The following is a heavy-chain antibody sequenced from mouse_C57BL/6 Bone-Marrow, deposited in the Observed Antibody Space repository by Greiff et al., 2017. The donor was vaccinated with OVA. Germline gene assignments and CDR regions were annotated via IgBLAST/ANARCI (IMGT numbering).Heavy chain of an antibody. V-gene: IGHV1-50*01. CDR3: ARPYYYGSRGDY. CDR1: GYTFTSYW. J-gene: IGHJ2*01. Sequence: QVQLQQPGAELVKPGASVKLSCKASGYTFTSYWMQWVKQRPGQGLEWIGEIDPSDSYTNYNQKFKGKATLTEDTSSRAAYMQLSSLTSEDSAVYYCARPYYYGSRGDYWGQGTTLTVSS. CDR2: IDPSDSYT. D-gene: IGHD1-1*01.